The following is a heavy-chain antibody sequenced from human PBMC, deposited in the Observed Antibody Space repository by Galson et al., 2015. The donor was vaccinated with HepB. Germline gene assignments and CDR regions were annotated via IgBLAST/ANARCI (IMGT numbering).Heavy chain of an antibody. D-gene: IGHD3-3*01. Sequence: ATLSLTCTVSGGSITSHYWSWLRQPPGKGLEWIGYIYYTGSTNYNPSLRSRVTISVDTSKNQFSLKLSSVTAADTAVYYCARGQLGRLLEYYGLDVWGQGTTVTVSS. CDR3: ARGQLGRLLEYYGLDV. J-gene: IGHJ6*02. CDR1: GGSITSHY. CDR2: IYYTGST. V-gene: IGHV4-59*11.